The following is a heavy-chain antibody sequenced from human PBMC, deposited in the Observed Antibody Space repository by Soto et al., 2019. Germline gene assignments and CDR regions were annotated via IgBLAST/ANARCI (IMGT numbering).Heavy chain of an antibody. CDR3: AHTVAPRVADY. V-gene: IGHV2-5*02. D-gene: IGHD5-12*01. CDR1: GFSLTTSGVG. J-gene: IGHJ4*02. Sequence: QITLKASGPTLVKPTQTLTLTCTFSGFSLTTSGVGVVWIRQSPGKALEWLALIYWDDDKRYSPSLERRLTITKDTSKNPVVLTLTNMEPVDTATYYCAHTVAPRVADYWGQGTLVTVSS. CDR2: IYWDDDK.